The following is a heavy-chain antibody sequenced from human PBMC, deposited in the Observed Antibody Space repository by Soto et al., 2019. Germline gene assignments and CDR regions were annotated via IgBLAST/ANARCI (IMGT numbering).Heavy chain of an antibody. D-gene: IGHD1-7*01. J-gene: IGHJ5*02. Sequence: QVQLVQSGAEVKKPGSSVKVSCKASGGTFSSYAISWVRQAPGQGLEWMGGIIPIFGTANYAQKFQGRVTITADESTSTAYMELSSLRSEDTAVYYCARRDWNYVPSQYNWFDPWGQGTLVTVSS. CDR2: IIPIFGTA. CDR3: ARRDWNYVPSQYNWFDP. CDR1: GGTFSSYA. V-gene: IGHV1-69*01.